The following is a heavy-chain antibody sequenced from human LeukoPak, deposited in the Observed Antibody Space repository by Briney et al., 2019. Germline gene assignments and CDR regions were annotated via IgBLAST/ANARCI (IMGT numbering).Heavy chain of an antibody. CDR1: GFTFSSYW. CDR3: AREESDYGDPDY. J-gene: IGHJ4*02. CDR2: ISSSSSYI. D-gene: IGHD4-17*01. V-gene: IGHV3-21*01. Sequence: PGGSLRLSCAGSGFTFSSYWMSWVRQAPGKGLEWVSSISSSSSYIYYADSVKGRFTISRDNAKNSLYLQMNSLRAEDTAVYYCAREESDYGDPDYWGQGTLVTVSS.